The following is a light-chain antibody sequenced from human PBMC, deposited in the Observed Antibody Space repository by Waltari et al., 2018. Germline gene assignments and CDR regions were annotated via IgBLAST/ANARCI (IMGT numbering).Light chain of an antibody. J-gene: IGKJ1*01. CDR1: QSISKY. V-gene: IGKV3-20*01. CDR2: DAS. Sequence: EIMLTQSPGTLSLSPGERATLSCRASQSISKYLAWYQQKPVQAPSLLIYDASSRATGIPDRFSGSGSGTDFSLTISRLEPEDFAVYYCQKYGSLPATFGQGTKVEIK. CDR3: QKYGSLPAT.